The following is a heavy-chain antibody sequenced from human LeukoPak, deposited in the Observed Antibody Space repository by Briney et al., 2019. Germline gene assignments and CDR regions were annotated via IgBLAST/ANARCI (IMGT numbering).Heavy chain of an antibody. Sequence: GASVKVSCKASGYTFTVYYMHWVRQAPGQGLEWMGWINPNSGGTNYAQKFQGRVTMTRDTSISTAYMELSRLRSDDTAVYYCARGIGDWPDAFDIWGQGTMVTVSS. CDR2: INPNSGGT. V-gene: IGHV1-2*02. D-gene: IGHD3/OR15-3a*01. J-gene: IGHJ3*02. CDR3: ARGIGDWPDAFDI. CDR1: GYTFTVYY.